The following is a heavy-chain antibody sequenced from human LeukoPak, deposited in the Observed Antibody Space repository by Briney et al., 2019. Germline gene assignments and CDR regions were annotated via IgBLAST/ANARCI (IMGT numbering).Heavy chain of an antibody. J-gene: IGHJ6*03. D-gene: IGHD6-13*01. CDR3: ARARYETRIWPKSWYDYYHYMDV. Sequence: GASVKVSCKASGYTFTSYTIHWVRQAPGQRLEWMGWINAGNGNTKYSQEFQDRVIITRDTSASTAYMELSSLRSEDMAVYYCARARYETRIWPKSWYDYYHYMDVWGKGTTVTVSS. V-gene: IGHV1-3*03. CDR2: INAGNGNT. CDR1: GYTFTSYT.